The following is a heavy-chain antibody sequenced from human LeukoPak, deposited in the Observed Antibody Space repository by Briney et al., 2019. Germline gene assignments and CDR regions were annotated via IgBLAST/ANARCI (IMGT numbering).Heavy chain of an antibody. J-gene: IGHJ5*02. CDR2: ISAYNGNT. Sequence: ASVKVSCKASGYTFTSYDINWVRQATGQGLEWMGWISAYNGNTNYAQKLQGRVTMTTDTSTSTAYMELRSLRSDDTAVYYCARGRDSSGYYPARNWFDPWGQGTLVTVSS. V-gene: IGHV1-18*01. D-gene: IGHD3-22*01. CDR3: ARGRDSSGYYPARNWFDP. CDR1: GYTFTSYD.